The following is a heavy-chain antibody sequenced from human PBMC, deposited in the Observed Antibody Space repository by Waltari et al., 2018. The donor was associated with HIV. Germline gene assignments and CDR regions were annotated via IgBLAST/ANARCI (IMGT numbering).Heavy chain of an antibody. J-gene: IGHJ6*02. V-gene: IGHV1-69*13. D-gene: IGHD3-22*01. Sequence: VQSGAEVKKPGSSVKVSCKASGGTFSSYAISWVRQAPGHGLEWMGGSIPIFGTANYAQKVQGRVTITADESTSTAYMERSSLRSEDTAVYYCARERYYYDSSGYPNRGVDVWGQGTTVTVSS. CDR2: SIPIFGTA. CDR1: GGTFSSYA. CDR3: ARERYYYDSSGYPNRGVDV.